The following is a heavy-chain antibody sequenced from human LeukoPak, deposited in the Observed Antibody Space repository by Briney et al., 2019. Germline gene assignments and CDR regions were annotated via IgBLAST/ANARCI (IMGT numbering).Heavy chain of an antibody. V-gene: IGHV3-21*01. J-gene: IGHJ6*03. D-gene: IGHD1-26*01. Sequence: GGSLRLSCAASGFTFSSYSMNWVRQAPGKGLEWVSSISSSSSYIYYADSVKGRFTISRDNAKNSLYLQMNSLRAEDTAVYYCARARGCYYMDVWGKGTTVTVSS. CDR2: ISSSSSYI. CDR3: ARARGCYYMDV. CDR1: GFTFSSYS.